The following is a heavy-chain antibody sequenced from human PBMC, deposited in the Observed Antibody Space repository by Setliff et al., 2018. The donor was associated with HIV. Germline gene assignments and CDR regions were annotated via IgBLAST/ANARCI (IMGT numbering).Heavy chain of an antibody. V-gene: IGHV4-31*03. CDR2: IHYSGST. J-gene: IGHJ6*03. CDR3: AREIRAGDYPPYNYYFYMDV. CDR1: GGSISGGVHY. D-gene: IGHD4-17*01. Sequence: SETLSLTCTVSGGSISGGVHYWSWIRQHPGKGLEWIGYIHYSGSTYYNPSLQSRVTISVDNAKNSLFLQMNSLRAEDTAVCYCAREIRAGDYPPYNYYFYMDVWGKGTTVTVSS.